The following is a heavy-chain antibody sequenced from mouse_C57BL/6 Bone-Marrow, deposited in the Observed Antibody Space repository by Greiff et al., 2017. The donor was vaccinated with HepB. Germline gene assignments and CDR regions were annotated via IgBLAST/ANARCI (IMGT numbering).Heavy chain of an antibody. CDR1: GYTFTDYN. D-gene: IGHD1-1*01. CDR3: ARPLRYLGDYAMDY. CDR2: INPNNGGT. J-gene: IGHJ4*01. V-gene: IGHV1-22*01. Sequence: VQLKESGPELVKPGASVKMSCKASGYTFTDYNMHWVKQSHGKSLEWIGYINPNNGGTSYNQKFKGKATLTVNKSSSTAYMELRSLTSEDSAVYYCARPLRYLGDYAMDYWGQGTSVTVSS.